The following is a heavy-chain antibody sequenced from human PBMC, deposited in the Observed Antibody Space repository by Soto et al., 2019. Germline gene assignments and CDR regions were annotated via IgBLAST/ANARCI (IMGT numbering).Heavy chain of an antibody. V-gene: IGHV3-48*02. J-gene: IGHJ4*02. CDR2: ISSSTSTI. CDR1: GFTFSSYH. D-gene: IGHD3-22*01. Sequence: PGGSLRLSCAASGFTFSSYHMNWVRQAPGKGLEWVSYISSSTSTIYYAPSVRGRFTISRDTAKNSLYLQMNSLRDEDTAVYYCARDNTYDDSSGATPFDYWGQGTLVTVSS. CDR3: ARDNTYDDSSGATPFDY.